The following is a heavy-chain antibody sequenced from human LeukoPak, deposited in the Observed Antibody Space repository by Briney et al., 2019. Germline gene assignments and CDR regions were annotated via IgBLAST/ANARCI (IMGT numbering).Heavy chain of an antibody. CDR3: ATESSCSSTSCQNYYYYGMDV. D-gene: IGHD2-2*01. Sequence: GASVKVSCKVSGYTLTELSMHWVRQAPGKGLEWMGGFDPEEGETIYAQKFQGRVTMTEDTSTDTAYMELSSLRSEDTAVYYCATESSCSSTSCQNYYYYGMDVWGQGTTVTVSS. CDR1: GYTLTELS. V-gene: IGHV1-24*01. CDR2: FDPEEGET. J-gene: IGHJ6*02.